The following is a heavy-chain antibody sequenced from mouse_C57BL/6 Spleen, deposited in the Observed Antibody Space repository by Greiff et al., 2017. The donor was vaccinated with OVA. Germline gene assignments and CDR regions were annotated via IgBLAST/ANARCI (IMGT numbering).Heavy chain of an antibody. J-gene: IGHJ4*01. V-gene: IGHV5-9*01. Sequence: EVKLVESGGGLVKPGGSLKLSCAASGFTFSSYTMSWVRQTPEKRLEWVATISGGGGNTYYPDSVKGRFTISRDNAKNTLYLQMSSLRSEDTALYYCARNEKAMDYWGQGTSVTVSS. CDR1: GFTFSSYT. CDR3: ARNEKAMDY. CDR2: ISGGGGNT.